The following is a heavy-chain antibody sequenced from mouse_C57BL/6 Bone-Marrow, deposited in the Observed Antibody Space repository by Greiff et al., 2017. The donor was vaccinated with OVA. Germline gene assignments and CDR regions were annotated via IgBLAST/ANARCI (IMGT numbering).Heavy chain of an antibody. CDR2: IYPRDGST. V-gene: IGHV1-85*01. J-gene: IGHJ4*01. CDR3: ARKEYYGSSYAMDY. CDR1: GYTFTSYD. Sequence: QVQLKESGPELVKPGASVKLSRKASGYTFTSYDINWVKQRPGQGLEWIGWIYPRDGSTKYNEKFKGKATLTVDTSSSTAYMELHSLTSEDSAVYFCARKEYYGSSYAMDYWGQGTSVTVSS. D-gene: IGHD1-1*01.